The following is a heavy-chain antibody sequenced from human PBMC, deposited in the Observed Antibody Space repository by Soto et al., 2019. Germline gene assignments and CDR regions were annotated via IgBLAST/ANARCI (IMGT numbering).Heavy chain of an antibody. V-gene: IGHV1-69*06. J-gene: IGHJ4*02. CDR3: ARDGVVGPTHTPSGHPYYFDY. CDR1: GGTFSSYA. Sequence: QVQLVQSGAEVKKPGSSVKVSCKASGGTFSSYAISWVRQAPGQGLEWMGGIIPLFGTANYAQKFQGRVTITADKSTSTAYMELSSLRSEDTAVYYCARDGVVGPTHTPSGHPYYFDYWGQGTLVTVSS. D-gene: IGHD1-26*01. CDR2: IIPLFGTA.